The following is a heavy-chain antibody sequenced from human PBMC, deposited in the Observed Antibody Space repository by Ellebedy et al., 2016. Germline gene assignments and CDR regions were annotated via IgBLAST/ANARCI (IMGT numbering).Heavy chain of an antibody. J-gene: IGHJ6*02. CDR2: ISGSGGST. CDR1: GFTFSSYA. Sequence: GGSLRLXXAASGFTFSSYAMSWVRQAPGKGLEWVSAISGSGGSTYYADSVKGRFTISRDNSKNTLYLQMNSLRAEDTAVYYCAKGPVAGKVVLFYYYYGMDVWGQGTTVTVSS. CDR3: AKGPVAGKVVLFYYYYGMDV. V-gene: IGHV3-23*01. D-gene: IGHD6-19*01.